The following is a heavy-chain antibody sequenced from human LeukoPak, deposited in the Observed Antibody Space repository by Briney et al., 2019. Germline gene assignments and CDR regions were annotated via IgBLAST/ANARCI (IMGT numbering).Heavy chain of an antibody. CDR2: ISSSGSTM. CDR1: GFIFSDYY. J-gene: IGHJ4*02. Sequence: GGSLRLSCAASGFIFSDYYMGWMRQAPGKGLEWVSYISSSGSTMYYADSVKGRFTISRDNAKNSLYLQMNSLRAEDTALYYCARAKGSYSFDYWGQGTLVTVSS. D-gene: IGHD1-26*01. CDR3: ARAKGSYSFDY. V-gene: IGHV3-11*01.